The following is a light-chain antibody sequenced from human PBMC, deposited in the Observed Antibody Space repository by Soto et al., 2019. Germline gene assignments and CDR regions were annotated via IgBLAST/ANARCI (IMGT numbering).Light chain of an antibody. CDR2: DAS. CDR1: QSVSSY. CDR3: QQRSNWPLT. V-gene: IGKV3-11*01. Sequence: EIVLTQSPATLSLSPGERATLSCRASQSVSSYLAWYQQKPGQAPRLLIYDASNRGTGIPARFSGSGSGTDFTLNISSLEPEDVAVYYCQQRSNWPLTFGGGTKVEI. J-gene: IGKJ4*01.